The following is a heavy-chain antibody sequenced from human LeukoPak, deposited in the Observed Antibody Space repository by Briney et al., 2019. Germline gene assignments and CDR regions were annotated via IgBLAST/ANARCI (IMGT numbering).Heavy chain of an antibody. CDR3: AKWARFVVAATETYYYYCMDV. CDR1: GFTFSSYA. CDR2: ISGSGGST. D-gene: IGHD2-15*01. Sequence: PGGSLRLSCAASGFTFSSYAMSWVRQAPGKGLEWVSAISGSGGSTYYADSVKGRFTVSRDNSKNTLYLQMDSLRAEDTAVYYCAKWARFVVAATETYYYYCMDVWGKGTTVTVSS. V-gene: IGHV3-23*01. J-gene: IGHJ6*03.